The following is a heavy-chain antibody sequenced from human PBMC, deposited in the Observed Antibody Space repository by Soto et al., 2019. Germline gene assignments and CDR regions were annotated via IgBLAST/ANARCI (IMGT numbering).Heavy chain of an antibody. CDR1: GGTFSSYT. V-gene: IGHV1-69*02. CDR3: GEMATTTGSGDY. J-gene: IGHJ4*02. CDR2: IIPILGIA. D-gene: IGHD1-1*01. Sequence: QVQLVQSGAEVKKPGSSVKVSCKASGGTFSSYTISWVRQAPGQGLEWMGRIIPILGIANYAQKVQGRVTITADKSTSTAYMELSSLRSEDTAVYYCGEMATTTGSGDYWGQGTLVTVSS.